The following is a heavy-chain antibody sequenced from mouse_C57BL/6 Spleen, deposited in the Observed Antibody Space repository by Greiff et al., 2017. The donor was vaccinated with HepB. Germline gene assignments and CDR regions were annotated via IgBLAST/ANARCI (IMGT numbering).Heavy chain of an antibody. CDR2: IDPSDSYT. J-gene: IGHJ3*01. V-gene: IGHV1-50*01. CDR3: ARAKDGFAY. Sequence: VKLQQPGAELVKPGASVKLSCKASGYTFTSYWMQWVKQRPGQGLEWIGEIDPSDSYTNYNQKFKGKATLTVDTSSSTAYMQLSSLTSEDSAVYYCARAKDGFAYWGQGTLVTVSA. CDR1: GYTFTSYW.